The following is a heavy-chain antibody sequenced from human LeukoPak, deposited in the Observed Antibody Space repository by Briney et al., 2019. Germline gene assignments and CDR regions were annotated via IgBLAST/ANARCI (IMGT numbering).Heavy chain of an antibody. Sequence: PSETLSLTCTVSGGSISSYYWSWIRQPPGKGLEWIGYIYYSRSTNYNPSLKSRVTISVDTSKNQFSLKLSSVTAADTAVYYCARFLVPKYYYYMDVWGKGTTVTVSS. CDR2: IYYSRST. CDR1: GGSISSYY. J-gene: IGHJ6*03. D-gene: IGHD6-6*01. V-gene: IGHV4-59*01. CDR3: ARFLVPKYYYYMDV.